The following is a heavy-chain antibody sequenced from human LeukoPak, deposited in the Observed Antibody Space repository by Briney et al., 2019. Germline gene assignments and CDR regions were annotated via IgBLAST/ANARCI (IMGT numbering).Heavy chain of an antibody. J-gene: IGHJ4*02. CDR2: IWYDGSNK. Sequence: HPGGSLRLSCAASGFTFSSYGMHWVRQAPGKGLEWVAVIWYDGSNKYYADSVKGRFTISRDNSKNTLYLQMNSLRAEDTAVYYCATHCSSTSCYYGWGQGTLVTVSS. D-gene: IGHD2-2*01. CDR1: GFTFSSYG. CDR3: ATHCSSTSCYYG. V-gene: IGHV3-33*01.